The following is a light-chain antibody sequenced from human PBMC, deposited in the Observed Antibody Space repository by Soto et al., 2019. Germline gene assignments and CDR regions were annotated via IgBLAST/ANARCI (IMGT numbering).Light chain of an antibody. CDR1: SGHTNYA. CDR2: VNSDGTH. Sequence: QSALTQSPSASASLGASVKLTCTLDSGHTNYAIAWHQQQPKKGPRYLMKVNSDGTHIKGDGIPDRFSGSSSGAERYLTISSLQSEDEADYYCQTWGTVTPVIFGGGTKLTVL. CDR3: QTWGTVTPVI. J-gene: IGLJ2*01. V-gene: IGLV4-69*01.